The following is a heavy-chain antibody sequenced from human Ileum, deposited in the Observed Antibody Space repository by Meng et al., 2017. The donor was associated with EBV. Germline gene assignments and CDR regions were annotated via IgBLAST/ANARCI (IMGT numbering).Heavy chain of an antibody. CDR1: GDSISSDIW. D-gene: IGHD1-7*01. V-gene: IGHV4-4*02. J-gene: IGHJ4*02. CDR2: VYHRGDT. CDR3: GRDQGRELINH. Sequence: QGQLQGSGPGLVKPSGPLSLTCTVSGDSISSDIWWSWVRQPPGKGLEWIGEVYHRGDTNYNPSLKSRVDISVDKSKNQFYLSLFSVTAADTAVYYCGRDQGRELINHWGQGTLVTVSS.